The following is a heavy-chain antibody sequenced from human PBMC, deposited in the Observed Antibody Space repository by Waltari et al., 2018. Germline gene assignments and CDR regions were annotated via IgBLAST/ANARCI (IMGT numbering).Heavy chain of an antibody. CDR3: VTVGSSIQAFDYFDN. CDR1: GVSITSGSTY. V-gene: IGHV4-61*02. Sequence: QVQLQESGPGLVKPSQTLSLTCSVSGVSITSGSTYWSWIRHPAGKGREWIGHIYTSGSTKYNPSLKRRVTISVDTSKNQFSLRLSSVTAADTAVYYCVTVGSSIQAFDYFDNWGQGTLVTVSS. CDR2: IYTSGST. D-gene: IGHD3-3*02. J-gene: IGHJ4*02.